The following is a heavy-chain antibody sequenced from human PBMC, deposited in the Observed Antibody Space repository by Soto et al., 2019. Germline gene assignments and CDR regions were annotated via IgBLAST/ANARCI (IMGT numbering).Heavy chain of an antibody. Sequence: QVQLQESGPGLVKPSGTLSLTCAVSGGSISSTDWWSWVRQPPGKGLEWIGEIYHGGSTNYNPSLKSRVTISVDRSKNQFSLKLTSVTAADTAVYCCASSKSGGSYYFDYWGQGTLVTVSS. CDR2: IYHGGST. D-gene: IGHD1-26*01. V-gene: IGHV4-4*01. CDR3: ASSKSGGSYYFDY. CDR1: GGSISSTDW. J-gene: IGHJ4*02.